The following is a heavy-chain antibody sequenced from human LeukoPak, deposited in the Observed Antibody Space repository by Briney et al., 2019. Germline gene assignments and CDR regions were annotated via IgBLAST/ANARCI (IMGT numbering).Heavy chain of an antibody. CDR1: GGSISSSNYY. V-gene: IGHV4-39*07. CDR2: IYYTGST. Sequence: SETLSLTCTVSGGSISSSNYYWGWIRQPPGKGLEWIGSIYYTGSTYYNPSLKSRVTISVDTSKNQFSLKLSSVTAADTAVYYCARDRLQLQSWGQGTLVTVSS. CDR3: ARDRLQLQS. J-gene: IGHJ5*02. D-gene: IGHD5-24*01.